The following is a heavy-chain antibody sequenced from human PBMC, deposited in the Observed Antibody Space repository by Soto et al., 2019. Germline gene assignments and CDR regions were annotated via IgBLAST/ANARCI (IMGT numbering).Heavy chain of an antibody. V-gene: IGHV4-59*06. CDR3: ARVGAWDAESYYFDY. CDR2: IYYSGST. D-gene: IGHD3-16*01. J-gene: IGHJ4*02. CDR1: GGSGTSYH. Sequence: SETLALTFGGSGGSGTSYHWSWVRQFPGKGLEWIGYIYYSGSTYYNPSLKSRVTISVDTSKNQFSLKLSSVTAADTAVYYCARVGAWDAESYYFDYWGQGTLVTVSS.